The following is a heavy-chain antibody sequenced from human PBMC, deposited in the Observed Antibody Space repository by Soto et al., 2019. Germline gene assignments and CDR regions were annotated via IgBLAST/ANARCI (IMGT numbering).Heavy chain of an antibody. CDR1: GGSISSSNW. D-gene: IGHD1-26*01. V-gene: IGHV4-4*02. CDR2: IYHSGST. Sequence: QVQLQESGPGLVKPSGTLSLTCAVSGGSISSSNWWSWVRQPPGKGLEWIGEIYHSGSTNYNPTPKSRATISVAKSKSQVALKQSSVTAADTAVKYWAGLHRGSYYELFDIWGQGTMVTVSS. CDR3: AGLHRGSYYELFDI. J-gene: IGHJ3*02.